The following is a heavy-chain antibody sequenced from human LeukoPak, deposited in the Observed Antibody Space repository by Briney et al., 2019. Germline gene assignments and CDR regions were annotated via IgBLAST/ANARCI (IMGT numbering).Heavy chain of an antibody. CDR1: GFTFSSYA. D-gene: IGHD6-13*01. Sequence: GGSLRLSCAASGFTFSSYAMSWVRQAPGKGLEWVANIKQDGSEKYYVDSVKGRFTISRDNAKNSLYLQMNSLRAEDTAVYYCARAYSSSWYDFWGQGTLVTVSS. CDR2: IKQDGSEK. J-gene: IGHJ5*01. V-gene: IGHV3-7*04. CDR3: ARAYSSSWYDF.